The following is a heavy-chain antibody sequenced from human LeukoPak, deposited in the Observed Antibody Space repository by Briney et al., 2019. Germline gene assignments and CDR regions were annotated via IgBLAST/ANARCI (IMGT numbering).Heavy chain of an antibody. V-gene: IGHV1-46*01. J-gene: IGHJ5*02. CDR1: GYPFTIYY. CDR3: ARGFTIENWFDP. CDR2: INPSGGTT. Sequence: ASVKVSCKASGYPFTIYYIHWVRQVPGEGLEWMGMINPSGGTTTYAQKFQGRVTITADESTSTAYMELSSLRSEDTAVYYCARGFTIENWFDPWGQGTLVTVSS. D-gene: IGHD3-9*01.